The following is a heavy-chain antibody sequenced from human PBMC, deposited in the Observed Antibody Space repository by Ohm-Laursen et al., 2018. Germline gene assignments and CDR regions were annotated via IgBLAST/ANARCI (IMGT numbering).Heavy chain of an antibody. V-gene: IGHV3-48*03. D-gene: IGHD3-16*01. Sequence: SLRLSCTASGFTFSSYEMNWVRQAPGKGLEWVSYISSSGSTIYYADSVKGRFTISRDNAKNSLYLQMNSLRAEDTAVYYCANLGFYDYVWGPPPGYWGQGTLVTVSS. CDR1: GFTFSSYE. J-gene: IGHJ4*02. CDR3: ANLGFYDYVWGPPPGY. CDR2: ISSSGSTI.